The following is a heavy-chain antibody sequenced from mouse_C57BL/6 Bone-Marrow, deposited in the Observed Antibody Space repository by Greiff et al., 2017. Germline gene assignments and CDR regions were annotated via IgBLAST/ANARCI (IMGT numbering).Heavy chain of an antibody. CDR1: GYTFTKYT. CDR2: FYPGSGSI. CDR3: ARHEPDYYGSSYDYFDY. J-gene: IGHJ2*01. Sequence: QVQLQQSGAELVKPGASVKLSCKASGYTFTKYTIHWVKQRSGQGLEWIGWFYPGSGSIKYNEKFKDKATLTADKSSSTVYMEHSRLTSEDSAVYFCARHEPDYYGSSYDYFDYWGQGTTLTVSS. D-gene: IGHD1-1*01. V-gene: IGHV1-62-2*01.